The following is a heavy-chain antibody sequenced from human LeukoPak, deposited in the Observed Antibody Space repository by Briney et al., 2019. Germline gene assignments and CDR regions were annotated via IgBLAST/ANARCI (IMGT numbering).Heavy chain of an antibody. CDR2: IYHSGST. V-gene: IGHV4-38-2*02. CDR1: GYSISSGYY. CDR3: ARDSSGWLNYYYYYMDV. J-gene: IGHJ6*03. D-gene: IGHD6-19*01. Sequence: PSETLSLTCTVSGYSISSGYYWGWIRQPPGKGLEWIGSIYHSGSTYYNPSLKSRVTISVDTSKNQFSLKLSSVTAADTAVYYCARDSSGWLNYYYYYMDVWGKGTTVTVSS.